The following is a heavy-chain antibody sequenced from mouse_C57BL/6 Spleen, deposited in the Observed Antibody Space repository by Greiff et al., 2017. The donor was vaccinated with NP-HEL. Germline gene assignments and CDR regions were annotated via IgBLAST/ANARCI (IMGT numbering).Heavy chain of an antibody. V-gene: IGHV1-50*01. CDR1: GYTFTSYW. D-gene: IGHD3-3*01. CDR3: ARRDLGYAMDY. CDR2: IDPSDSYT. J-gene: IGHJ4*01. Sequence: QVQLQQSGAELVKPGASVKLSCKASGYTFTSYWMQWVKQRPGQGLEWIGEIDPSDSYTNYNQKFKGKATLTVDTSSSTAYMQLSSLTSEDSAVYYCARRDLGYAMDYWGQGTSVTVSS.